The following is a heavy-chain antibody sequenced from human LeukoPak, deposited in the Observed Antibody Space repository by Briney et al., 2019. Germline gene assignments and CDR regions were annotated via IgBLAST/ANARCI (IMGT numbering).Heavy chain of an antibody. CDR1: GFTFSSYS. Sequence: GGSLRLSCAASGFTFSSYSMNWVRQAPGKGLEWVSYISSSSTIYYADSVKGRFTISRDSAKNSLYLQMNSLRAEDTAVYYCARDSDYWGQGTLVTVSS. V-gene: IGHV3-48*01. CDR3: ARDSDY. CDR2: ISSSSTI. J-gene: IGHJ4*02.